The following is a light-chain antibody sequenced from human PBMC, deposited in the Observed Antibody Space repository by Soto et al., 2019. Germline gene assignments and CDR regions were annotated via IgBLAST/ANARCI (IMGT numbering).Light chain of an antibody. Sequence: EIVLTQSPATLSLSPGDSATLSCRASQSISNFLAWYQQKPGQAPRLLIYDASHMVTGVPGRFSGSGSGTDFTLTISSLEPDDFAVYHCQQRTTGTFGGGTKVEI. V-gene: IGKV3-11*01. CDR2: DAS. CDR1: QSISNF. CDR3: QQRTTGT. J-gene: IGKJ4*01.